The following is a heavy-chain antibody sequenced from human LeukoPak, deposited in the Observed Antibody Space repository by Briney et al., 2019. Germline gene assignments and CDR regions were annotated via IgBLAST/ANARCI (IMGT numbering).Heavy chain of an antibody. CDR2: IYYSGST. Sequence: SETLSLTCTVSGGSISSYYWSWIRQPPGKGLEWIGYIYYSGSTNYNPSLKSRVTISVDTSKNQFSLRLISVTAADTAMYCCARGLGGAFYYMDVWGKGTTVTISS. CDR3: ARGLGGAFYYMDV. J-gene: IGHJ6*03. V-gene: IGHV4-59*12. D-gene: IGHD3-9*01. CDR1: GGSISSYY.